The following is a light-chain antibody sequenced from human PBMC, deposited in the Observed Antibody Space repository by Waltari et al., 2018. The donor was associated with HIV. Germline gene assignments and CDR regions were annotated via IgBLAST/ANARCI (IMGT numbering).Light chain of an antibody. CDR2: AAS. Sequence: DIHMTQSPSSLSASEGERVHLSCRANQSVNGYLNWYQEKPGKAPKLLIYAASSLHSGVPPRLRGSGSGTDFTLTITSLQLEDCAVYYCQQSYTHPRSVGPGTKVEI. CDR3: QQSYTHPRS. J-gene: IGKJ3*01. CDR1: QSVNGY. V-gene: IGKV1-39*01.